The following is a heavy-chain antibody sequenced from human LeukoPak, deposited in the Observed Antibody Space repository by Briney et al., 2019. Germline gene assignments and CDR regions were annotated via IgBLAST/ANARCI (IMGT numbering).Heavy chain of an antibody. D-gene: IGHD6-19*01. J-gene: IGHJ4*02. Sequence: GGSLRLSCTASGFTFSSYAMSWVRQAPGKGLEWVSAISGSGGSTYYADSVKGRFTISRDNSKNTVYLQVNSLRAKDTAVYYCAKEGGAAAVAGLFDYWGQGTLVTVSS. CDR2: ISGSGGST. CDR3: AKEGGAAAVAGLFDY. V-gene: IGHV3-23*01. CDR1: GFTFSSYA.